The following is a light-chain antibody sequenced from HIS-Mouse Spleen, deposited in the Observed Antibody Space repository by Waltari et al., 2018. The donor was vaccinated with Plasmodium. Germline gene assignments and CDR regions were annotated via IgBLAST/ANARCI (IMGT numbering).Light chain of an antibody. V-gene: IGKV1-8*01. CDR1: QGISSY. CDR2: AAS. CDR3: QQYYSYPIT. J-gene: IGKJ5*01. Sequence: AIQMTQSPSSLSASTGDRVTLTCRASQGISSYLAWYQQKPGKAPKLLIYAASTLQSGVPSRFSGSGSGTDFTLTISCLQSEDFATYYCQQYYSYPITFGQGTRLEIK.